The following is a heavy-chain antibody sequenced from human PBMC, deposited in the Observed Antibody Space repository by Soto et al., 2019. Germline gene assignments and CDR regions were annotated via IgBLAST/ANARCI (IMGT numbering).Heavy chain of an antibody. CDR3: ASNIGYCSGGSCYGPPRYYHYGMDV. Sequence: ASVKVSCKASGYTFTSYGISWVRQAPGQGLEWMGWISAYNGNTNYAQKLQGRVTMTTDTSTSTAYMELRSLRSDDTAVYYCASNIGYCSGGSCYGPPRYYHYGMDVWGQGTTVTVSS. D-gene: IGHD2-15*01. CDR1: GYTFTSYG. V-gene: IGHV1-18*01. J-gene: IGHJ6*02. CDR2: ISAYNGNT.